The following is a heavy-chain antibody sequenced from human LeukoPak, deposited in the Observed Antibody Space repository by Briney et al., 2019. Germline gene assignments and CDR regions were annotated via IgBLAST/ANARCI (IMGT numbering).Heavy chain of an antibody. CDR2: LIPIYGSA. Sequence: SLKVSCTVSGGGFTFARNAIGWVRQAHGRGLEWMGGLIPIYGSANYAQKFQGRVTITSDESTSTVYMELSSLTAEDSAVYYCAGFLYDNSGYAFDIWGQGTMVTVSS. D-gene: IGHD3-22*01. J-gene: IGHJ3*02. CDR3: AGFLYDNSGYAFDI. V-gene: IGHV1-69*13. CDR1: GGGFTFARNA.